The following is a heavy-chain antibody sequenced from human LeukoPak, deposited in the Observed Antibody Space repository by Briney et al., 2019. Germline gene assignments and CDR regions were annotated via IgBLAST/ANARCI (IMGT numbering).Heavy chain of an antibody. V-gene: IGHV1-2*02. D-gene: IGHD3-10*01. CDR3: ATNILVRDIINWFDP. Sequence: ASVKVSCKASEYRFTAYYIHWVRQAPGQGLEWMGWINPITGDTNDAQKFQGRVTMTRDTSISTAYMELSSLRYDDTAVYYCATNILVRDIINWFDPWGQGTLVTVSS. CDR2: INPITGDT. J-gene: IGHJ5*02. CDR1: EYRFTAYY.